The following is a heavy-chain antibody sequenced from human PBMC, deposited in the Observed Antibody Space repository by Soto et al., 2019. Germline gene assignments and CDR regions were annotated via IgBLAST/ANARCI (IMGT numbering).Heavy chain of an antibody. CDR1: TDSMRTYS. V-gene: IGHV4-59*01. CDR3: ATDDTTGLLEF. Sequence: QVQLQESGPGLVRPAETLSLICSVSTDSMRTYSWTWIRQSPGKGLEWIGYVYHTGRTEYNPSLESRVTISIDMSKKQFSLQLTSATAADTAVYFCATDDTTGLLEFWGQGTLVTVSS. CDR2: VYHTGRT. J-gene: IGHJ4*02.